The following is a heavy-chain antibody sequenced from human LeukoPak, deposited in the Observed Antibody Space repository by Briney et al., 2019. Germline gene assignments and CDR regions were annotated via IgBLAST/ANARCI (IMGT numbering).Heavy chain of an antibody. CDR2: INHSGST. Sequence: PPETLSLTCAVYGGSFSGYYWSWIRQPPGKGLEWIGEINHSGSTNYNPSLKSRVTISVDTSKNQFSLKLSSVTAADTAVYYCARDRGSGWPGPDYFDYWGQGTLVTVSS. V-gene: IGHV4-34*01. CDR3: ARDRGSGWPGPDYFDY. D-gene: IGHD6-19*01. CDR1: GGSFSGYY. J-gene: IGHJ4*02.